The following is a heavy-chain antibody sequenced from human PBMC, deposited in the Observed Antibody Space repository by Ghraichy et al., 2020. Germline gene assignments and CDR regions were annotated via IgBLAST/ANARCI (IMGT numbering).Heavy chain of an antibody. V-gene: IGHV3-43*01. J-gene: IGHJ4*02. CDR3: AKDCSGGSCYSD. Sequence: VSLISWDGGSTYYADSVKGRFTISRDNSKNSLYLQMNSLRTEDTALYYCAKDCSGGSCYSDWGQVTLMTVPS. CDR2: ISWDGGST. D-gene: IGHD2-15*01.